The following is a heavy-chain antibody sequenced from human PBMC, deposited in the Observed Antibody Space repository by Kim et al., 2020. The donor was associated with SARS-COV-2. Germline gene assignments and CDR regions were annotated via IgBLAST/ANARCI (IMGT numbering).Heavy chain of an antibody. CDR3: ARPAVGVETGWFDP. J-gene: IGHJ5*02. Sequence: NPSPRSRVTISVDTSKNQFSLKLSSVTAADTAVYYCARPAVGVETGWFDPWGQGTLVTVSS. V-gene: IGHV4-39*01. D-gene: IGHD6-19*01.